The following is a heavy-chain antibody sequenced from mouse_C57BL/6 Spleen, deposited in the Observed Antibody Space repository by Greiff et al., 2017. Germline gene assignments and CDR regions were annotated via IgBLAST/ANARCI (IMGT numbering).Heavy chain of an antibody. CDR3: AREVGEKY. Sequence: EVQLQQSGPELVKPGASVKISCKASGYTFTDYYMNWVKQSHGKSLEWIGDINPNNGGTSYNQKFKGKATLTVDKSSSTAYMELRSLTSEHTVVYYCAREVGEKYWGPGTTLSVS. CDR2: INPNNGGT. V-gene: IGHV1-26*01. J-gene: IGHJ2*01. D-gene: IGHD1-1*02. CDR1: GYTFTDYY.